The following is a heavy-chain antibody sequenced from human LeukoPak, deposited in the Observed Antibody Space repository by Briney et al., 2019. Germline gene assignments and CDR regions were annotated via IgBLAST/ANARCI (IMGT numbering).Heavy chain of an antibody. CDR3: ARDQIYDSSGYTNWFDP. Sequence: SETLSLTCTVSGGSISSYYWSWIRQPPGKGLERIGYIYYSGSTNYNPSLKSRVTISVDTSKNQFSLKLSSVTAADTAVYYCARDQIYDSSGYTNWFDPWGQGTLVTVSS. CDR2: IYYSGST. V-gene: IGHV4-59*01. D-gene: IGHD3-22*01. J-gene: IGHJ5*02. CDR1: GGSISSYY.